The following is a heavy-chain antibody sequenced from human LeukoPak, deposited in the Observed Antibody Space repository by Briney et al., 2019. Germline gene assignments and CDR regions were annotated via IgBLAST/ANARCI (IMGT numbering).Heavy chain of an antibody. CDR2: IYYSGST. J-gene: IGHJ6*03. CDR1: GGSISSSSYY. CDR3: ARSYDSSGYYPYYYYYMDV. D-gene: IGHD3-22*01. Sequence: SETLSLTCTVSGGSISSSSYYWGWIGQPPGKGLEWIGSIYYSGSTYYNPSLKSRVTISVDTSKNQFSLKLSSVTAADTAVYYCARSYDSSGYYPYYYYYMDVWGKGTTVTVSS. V-gene: IGHV4-39*01.